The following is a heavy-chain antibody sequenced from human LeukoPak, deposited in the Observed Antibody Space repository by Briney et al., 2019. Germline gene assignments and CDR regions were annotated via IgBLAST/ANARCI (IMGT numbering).Heavy chain of an antibody. V-gene: IGHV3-7*01. CDR3: ARGRSSAGYGAIDY. CDR1: GFTFSRYW. Sequence: PGGSLRLSCATSGFTFSRYWMSWVRQAPGKGLEWVANIKQDGSEKYYVDSVKGRFTISRDNSKNTLYLQMNSLRAEDTAVYYCARGRSSAGYGAIDYWGQGTLVTVSS. J-gene: IGHJ4*02. CDR2: IKQDGSEK. D-gene: IGHD4/OR15-4a*01.